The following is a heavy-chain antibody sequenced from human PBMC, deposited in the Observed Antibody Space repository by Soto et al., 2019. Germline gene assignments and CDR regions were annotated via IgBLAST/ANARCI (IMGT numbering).Heavy chain of an antibody. Sequence: QVQLVESGGGVVQPGRSLRLSCAASGFTFSSYGMHWVRQAPGKGLEWVAVISYDGSNKYYADSVKGRFTISRDNSQQTMYLQMNSLTAEDTAVYYCAKDSGASGYYDFWSGYYLSSGPYYYYYGMDVWGQGTTVTVSS. CDR2: ISYDGSNK. CDR3: AKDSGASGYYDFWSGYYLSSGPYYYYYGMDV. J-gene: IGHJ6*02. V-gene: IGHV3-30*18. CDR1: GFTFSSYG. D-gene: IGHD3-3*01.